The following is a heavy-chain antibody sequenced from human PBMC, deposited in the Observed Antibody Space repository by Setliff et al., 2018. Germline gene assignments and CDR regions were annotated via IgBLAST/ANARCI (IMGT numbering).Heavy chain of an antibody. Sequence: SVKVSCKVSGYTLTELSMHWVRQAPGKGLEWMGGFDPEDGETIYAQKFQGRVTMTEDTSTDTAYMELSSLRSEDTAVYYCATSVSWIQLVLYPQGHPEPFDYWGQGTLVTV. CDR1: GYTLTELS. D-gene: IGHD5-18*01. CDR3: ATSVSWIQLVLYPQGHPEPFDY. CDR2: FDPEDGET. V-gene: IGHV1-24*01. J-gene: IGHJ4*02.